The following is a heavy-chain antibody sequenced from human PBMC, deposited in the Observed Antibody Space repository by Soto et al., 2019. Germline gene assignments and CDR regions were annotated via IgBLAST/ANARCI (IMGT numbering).Heavy chain of an antibody. Sequence: ASVKVSCKASGYTFSTNDFAWVRQATGQGLEWMGWMNPNNGNAGFAQQFRGRVTMTRNTSITTAYMELSSLRTDDTAVYYCARRKEGSDPYSLDLWGQGTLVTVSS. CDR3: ARRKEGSDPYSLDL. CDR1: GYTFSTND. J-gene: IGHJ5*02. V-gene: IGHV1-8*01. CDR2: MNPNNGNA. D-gene: IGHD2-15*01.